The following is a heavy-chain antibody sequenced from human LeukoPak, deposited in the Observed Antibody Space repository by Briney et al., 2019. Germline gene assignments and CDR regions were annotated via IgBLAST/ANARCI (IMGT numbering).Heavy chain of an antibody. CDR1: GFTFSSYW. D-gene: IGHD3-10*01. J-gene: IGHJ4*02. CDR2: IKQDGSEK. CDR3: ARGWGSGSYGPVGY. V-gene: IGHV3-7*04. Sequence: GGSLRLSCAASGFTFSSYWMSWVRQAPGKGLEWVANIKQDGSEKYYVDSVKGRFTISRDNAKNSLYLQMNSLRAEDTAVYYCARGWGSGSYGPVGYWGQGTLVTVSS.